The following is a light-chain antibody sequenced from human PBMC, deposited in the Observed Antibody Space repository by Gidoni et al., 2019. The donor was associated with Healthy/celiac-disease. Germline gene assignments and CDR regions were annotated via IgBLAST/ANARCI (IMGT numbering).Light chain of an antibody. CDR1: TGAVTSGHY. J-gene: IGLJ1*01. Sequence: QAVVTQEPPLTVSPGGTVTRTCGSSTGAVTSGHYPYWFQQKPGQAPRTLIYDTSNKHSWTPARFSGSLLGGKAALTLSGAQPEDEAEYYCLLSYSGASYVFGTGTKVTVL. V-gene: IGLV7-46*01. CDR3: LLSYSGASYV. CDR2: DTS.